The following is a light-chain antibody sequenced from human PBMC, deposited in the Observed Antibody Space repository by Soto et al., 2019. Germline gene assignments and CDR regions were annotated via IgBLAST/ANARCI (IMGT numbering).Light chain of an antibody. J-gene: IGLJ1*01. Sequence: QSVLNQPRSVSGSPGQSVTISCTGTSSDVGRYSYVSWYQQHPGQAPKLLIYDVNQRPSGVPDRFSGSKSGNTATLPISGLQAEDDADDSCTTEVDIVSLHVF. CDR3: TTEVDIVSLHV. CDR1: SSDVGRYSY. CDR2: DVN. V-gene: IGLV2-11*01.